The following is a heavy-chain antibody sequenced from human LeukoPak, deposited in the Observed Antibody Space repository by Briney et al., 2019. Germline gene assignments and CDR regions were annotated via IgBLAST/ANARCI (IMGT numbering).Heavy chain of an antibody. CDR1: GFTFSDFW. CDR2: TNEAAGDK. D-gene: IGHD1-1*01. CDR3: AIATTGRGAFGS. V-gene: IGHV3-7*01. Sequence: GGSLRLSCAASGFTFSDFWMSWVRQAPGKGLECVASTNEAAGDKLYVDSVKGRFTISRDNSKNSLSLQMNSLTAEDTAIYYCAIATTGRGAFGSWGQGTLVSVS. J-gene: IGHJ4*02.